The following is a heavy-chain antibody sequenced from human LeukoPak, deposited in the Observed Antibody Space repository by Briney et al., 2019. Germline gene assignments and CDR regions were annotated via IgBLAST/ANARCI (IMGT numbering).Heavy chain of an antibody. D-gene: IGHD2-21*02. CDR3: ATETDEY. J-gene: IGHJ4*02. Sequence: GGSLRLSCAASGFTLSSNYISWVRQAPGKGLEWVSVIYSGGGAYYADSVKGRFTISRDNSKNTVYLQMNSLRVEDTAVYYCATETDEYWGQGTLVTVSS. CDR1: GFTLSSNY. V-gene: IGHV3-66*01. CDR2: IYSGGGA.